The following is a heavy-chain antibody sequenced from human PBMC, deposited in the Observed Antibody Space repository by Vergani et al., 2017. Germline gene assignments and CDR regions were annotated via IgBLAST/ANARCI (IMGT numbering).Heavy chain of an antibody. CDR3: ARLGYCSSTTCRQAFDI. CDR1: GFTFSDYY. Sequence: EVQLVESGGGLVQPGGSLRLSCAASGFTFSDYYMDWVRQAPGKGLEWVGRTRNKANSYTTEYAASVKGRFTISRDDSKNSLYLQMNSLKIEDTAVYYCARLGYCSSTTCRQAFDIWGQGTMVTDSS. J-gene: IGHJ3*02. D-gene: IGHD2-2*01. V-gene: IGHV3-72*01. CDR2: TRNKANSYTT.